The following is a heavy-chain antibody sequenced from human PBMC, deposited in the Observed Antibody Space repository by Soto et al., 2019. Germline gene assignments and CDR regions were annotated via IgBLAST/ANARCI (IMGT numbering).Heavy chain of an antibody. CDR1: GFTFDDYA. J-gene: IGHJ3*02. CDR3: AKVLKLCAFDI. V-gene: IGHV3-9*01. Sequence: VQLVESGGGLVQPGRSLRLSCAASGFTFDDYAMHWVRQAPGKGLEWVSGISWNSGSIGYADSVKGRFTISRDNAKNSLYLQMISLRGEDTALYYCAKVLKLCAFDIWGQGTMVTVSS. CDR2: ISWNSGSI. D-gene: IGHD1-7*01.